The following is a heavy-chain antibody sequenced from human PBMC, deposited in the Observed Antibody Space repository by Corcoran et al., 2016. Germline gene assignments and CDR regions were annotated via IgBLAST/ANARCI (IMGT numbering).Heavy chain of an antibody. Sequence: QVQLQQSGPGLVKPSQTLSLTCAISGDSVSSTSAAWNWIRQSPSRGFEWLGRTYYRSRWYSYYALSVRSRITINADTSKNQFSLQLNSVTPDDTAVYYCARGPSPLRVWGQGILVTVSS. CDR3: ARGPSPLRV. V-gene: IGHV6-1*01. CDR1: GDSVSSTSAA. D-gene: IGHD3-16*01. J-gene: IGHJ4*02. CDR2: TYYRSRWYS.